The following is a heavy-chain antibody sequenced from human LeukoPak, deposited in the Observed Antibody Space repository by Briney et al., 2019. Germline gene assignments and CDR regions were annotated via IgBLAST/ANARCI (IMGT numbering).Heavy chain of an antibody. D-gene: IGHD2-2*01. J-gene: IGHJ5*02. V-gene: IGHV1-69*13. CDR2: IIPIFGTA. CDR3: ARGVVVVRHNWFDP. Sequence: LVKVSCKASGGTFSSYAISWVRQAPGQGLEWMGGIIPIFGTANYAQKFQGRVTITADESTSTAYMELSSLRSEDTAVYYCARGVVVVRHNWFDPWGQGTLVTVSS. CDR1: GGTFSSYA.